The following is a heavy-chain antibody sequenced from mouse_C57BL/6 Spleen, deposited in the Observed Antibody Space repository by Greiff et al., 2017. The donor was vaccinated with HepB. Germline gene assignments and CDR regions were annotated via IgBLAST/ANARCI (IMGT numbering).Heavy chain of an antibody. J-gene: IGHJ3*01. CDR1: GYTFTSYW. V-gene: IGHV1-52*01. Sequence: QVQLQQPGAELVRPGSSVKLSCKASGYTFTSYWMHWVKQRPIQGLEWIGNIDPSDSETHYNQKFKDKATLTVDKSSSTAYMQLSSLTSEDSAVYDGERGGHGDWLADWGQGTLVTVAA. CDR3: ERGGHGDWLAD. CDR2: IDPSDSET.